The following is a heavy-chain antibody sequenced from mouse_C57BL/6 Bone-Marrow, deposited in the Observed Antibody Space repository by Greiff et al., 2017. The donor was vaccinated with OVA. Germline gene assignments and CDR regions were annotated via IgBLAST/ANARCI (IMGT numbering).Heavy chain of an antibody. CDR2: IYPGDGDT. V-gene: IGHV1-82*01. J-gene: IGHJ1*03. CDR3: AKLGRWYFDV. CDR1: GYAFSSSW. D-gene: IGHD4-1*01. Sequence: VNVVESGPELVKPGASVKISCKASGYAFSSSWMNWVKQRPGKGLEWIGRIYPGDGDTNYNGKFKGKATLTADKSSSTAYMQLSSLTSEDSAVYFCAKLGRWYFDVWGTGTTVTVSS.